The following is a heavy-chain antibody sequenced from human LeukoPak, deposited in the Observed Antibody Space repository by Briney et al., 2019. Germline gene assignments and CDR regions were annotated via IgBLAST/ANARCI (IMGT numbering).Heavy chain of an antibody. CDR2: IWNDGSSQ. Sequence: GESLRLSCVASHFTFSHLGMHWVRQAPGKGLGWVAVIWNDGSSQYYADSVKGRFTISRDNSQNTVYLQMNGLRAEDTAVYYCAKDAQRGFDYSNSLEKWGQGTLVIVSS. J-gene: IGHJ4*02. D-gene: IGHD4-11*01. CDR3: AKDAQRGFDYSNSLEK. V-gene: IGHV3-33*06. CDR1: HFTFSHLG.